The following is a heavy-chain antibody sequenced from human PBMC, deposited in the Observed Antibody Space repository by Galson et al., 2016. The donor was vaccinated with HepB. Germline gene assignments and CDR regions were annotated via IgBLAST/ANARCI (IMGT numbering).Heavy chain of an antibody. D-gene: IGHD1-14*01. CDR1: GASVSSGSDF. V-gene: IGHV4-61*01. Sequence: EPLSLTCTVSGASVSSGSDFWSWIRQSPDKGLEWIGHVSNSGTTRYKSSLESRVSTSMDTSKNRFSLTRRSVTAADPAVYFWARCRRSPHDRWGLRISVTVAS. CDR2: VSNSGTT. J-gene: IGHJ4*02. CDR3: ARCRRSPHDR.